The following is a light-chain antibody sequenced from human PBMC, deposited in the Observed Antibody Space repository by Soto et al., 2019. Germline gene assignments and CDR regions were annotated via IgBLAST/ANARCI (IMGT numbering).Light chain of an antibody. J-gene: IGKJ4*01. V-gene: IGKV1-16*02. CDR1: QDISNH. CDR2: AAS. CDR3: QQYNSYPVS. Sequence: DIQMTQSPSSLSASVGDRVTITCRASQDISNHLAWFQQKPGKAPKSLISAASSLQSGVPSKFSGSGSGTDFTLPISSLPPEDFATYYCQQYNSYPVSFGGGTKVEIK.